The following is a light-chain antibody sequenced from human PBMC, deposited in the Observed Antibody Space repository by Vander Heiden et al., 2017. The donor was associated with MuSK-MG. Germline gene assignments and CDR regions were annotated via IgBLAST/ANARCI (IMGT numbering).Light chain of an antibody. CDR3: QQDDSTPLT. CDR1: QSVLFRSNNENY. V-gene: IGKV4-1*01. CDR2: WAS. Sequence: DIVMTQSPDSLSVSLGQRAPINCKSSQSVLFRSNNENYLAWYQQKPGHPPKLLIYWASIRESGVPDRFSGSGSGADFTLTISSLQAEDVAVYYCQQDDSTPLTFGGGTKVEIK. J-gene: IGKJ4*01.